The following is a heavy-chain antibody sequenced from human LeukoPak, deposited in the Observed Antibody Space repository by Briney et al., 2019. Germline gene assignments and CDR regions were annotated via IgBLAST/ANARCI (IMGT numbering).Heavy chain of an antibody. CDR2: ISSSSSYI. J-gene: IGHJ5*02. CDR3: ARASRGIAEAGYWFDP. CDR1: GFTFSSYS. D-gene: IGHD6-13*01. V-gene: IGHV3-21*01. Sequence: PGGSLRLSCAASGFTFSSYSMNWVRQAPGKGLEWFSSISSSSSYIYYADSVKGRFTISRDNAKNSLYLQMNSLRAEDTAVYYCARASRGIAEAGYWFDPWGQGTLVTVSS.